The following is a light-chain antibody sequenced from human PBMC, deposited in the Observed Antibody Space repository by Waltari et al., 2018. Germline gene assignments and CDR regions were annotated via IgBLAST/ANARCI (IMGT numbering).Light chain of an antibody. CDR3: SAWDSSLSGYV. J-gene: IGLJ1*01. Sequence: QPGLTLTPATHTHLLQTATIPSTLHSTNVGTRRPAWPPHPQGNPPKLLAYRNNNRPSGISERFSAYRSGNTAFLTITGLQPEDEADYYCSAWDSSLSGYVFGTGTRLTVL. CDR1: STNVGTRR. CDR2: RNN. V-gene: IGLV10-54*04.